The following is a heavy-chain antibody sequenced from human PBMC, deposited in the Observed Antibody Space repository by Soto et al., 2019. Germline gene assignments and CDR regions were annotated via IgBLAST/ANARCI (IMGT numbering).Heavy chain of an antibody. CDR3: ARDYGAGYYYYYGMDV. CDR1: GFTFSSYG. Sequence: QVQLVESGGGVVQPGRSLRLSCAASGFTFSSYGMHWVRQAPGKGLEWVAVIWYDGSNKYYADSVKGRFTISRDNFKNRLYLQMNSLKAEETAVYYCARDYGAGYYYYYGMDVWGQGTTVTVSS. CDR2: IWYDGSNK. V-gene: IGHV3-33*01. D-gene: IGHD6-19*01. J-gene: IGHJ6*02.